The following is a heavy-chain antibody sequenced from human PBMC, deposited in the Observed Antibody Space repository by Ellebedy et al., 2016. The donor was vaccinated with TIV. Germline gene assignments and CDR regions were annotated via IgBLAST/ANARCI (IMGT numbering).Heavy chain of an antibody. D-gene: IGHD2-2*01. CDR3: AIVTSSFWFDP. V-gene: IGHV1-46*01. CDR2: INPSGGSI. CDR1: GSSISNQY. Sequence: ASVKVSCXASGSSISNQYMVWIRQAPGQGLEWMGIINPSGGSITYAQKFQGRVAVTRDTSTSTAYMELNGLKSEDTAVYYCAIVTSSFWFDPWGQGTRVTVSS. J-gene: IGHJ5*02.